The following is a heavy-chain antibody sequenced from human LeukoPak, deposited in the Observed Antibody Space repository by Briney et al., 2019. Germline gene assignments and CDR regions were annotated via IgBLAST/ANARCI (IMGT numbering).Heavy chain of an antibody. CDR1: GDSISGSSYY. D-gene: IGHD4-17*01. CDR2: GFYSGSA. Sequence: SETLSLTCTLSGDSISGSSYYWAWIRQPPGKGLEWIGSGFYSGSAYYNPSLKSRLTISVDTSKKQFSLDLSSVTAADTALYYLARLRGSMTPVTSDFDYWGQGILVTVSS. CDR3: ARLRGSMTPVTSDFDY. J-gene: IGHJ4*02. V-gene: IGHV4-39*01.